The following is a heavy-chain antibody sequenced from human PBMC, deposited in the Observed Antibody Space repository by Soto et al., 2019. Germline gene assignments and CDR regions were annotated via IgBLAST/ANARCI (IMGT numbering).Heavy chain of an antibody. CDR2: IYYSGST. V-gene: IGHV4-59*01. CDR3: ARVPSFNYYMDV. Sequence: PSETLSLTCTVSGGSISSYYWSWIRQPPGKGLEWIGYIYYSGSTNYNPSLKGRVTISVDTSKNQFSLKLSSVTAADTAVYYCARVPSFNYYMDVWGKGTTVTVSS. J-gene: IGHJ6*03. CDR1: GGSISSYY.